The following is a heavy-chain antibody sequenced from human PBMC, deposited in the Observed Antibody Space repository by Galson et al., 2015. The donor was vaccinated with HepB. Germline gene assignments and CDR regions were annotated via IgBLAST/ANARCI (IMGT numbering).Heavy chain of an antibody. J-gene: IGHJ6*02. D-gene: IGHD5-18*01. V-gene: IGHV4-59*01. CDR3: ARVEGSYGIYYYYGMDV. Sequence: SETLSLTCTVSGGSISSYYWSLIRQPPGKGLEWIGYIYYSGSTNYNPSLKSRVTISVDTSKNQFSLKLSSVTAADTAVYYCARVEGSYGIYYYYGMDVWGQGTTVTVSS. CDR2: IYYSGST. CDR1: GGSISSYY.